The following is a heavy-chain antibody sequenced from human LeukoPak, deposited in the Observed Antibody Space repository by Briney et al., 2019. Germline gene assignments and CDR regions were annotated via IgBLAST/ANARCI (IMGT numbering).Heavy chain of an antibody. Sequence: SETLSLTCTVSGGSISSSSYYWGWIRQPPGKGLEWIGSIYYSGSTYYNPSLKSRVTISVDTSKNQFSLKLSSVTAADTAVYYCARGESGSYYFDYWGQGTLVTVSS. CDR2: IYYSGST. J-gene: IGHJ4*02. CDR1: GGSISSSSYY. D-gene: IGHD1-26*01. V-gene: IGHV4-39*07. CDR3: ARGESGSYYFDY.